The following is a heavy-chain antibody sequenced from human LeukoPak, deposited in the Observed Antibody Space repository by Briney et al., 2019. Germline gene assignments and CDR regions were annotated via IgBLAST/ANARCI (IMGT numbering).Heavy chain of an antibody. CDR3: ARQGYSSGWYDAFDI. D-gene: IGHD6-19*01. CDR1: GYSFTSYW. CDR2: IYPGDSDT. Sequence: GESLKIYCKGSGYSFTSYWIGWVRQMPGKGLEWMGIIYPGDSDTRYSPSFQGQVTISADKSISTAYLQWSSLKASDTAMYYCARQGYSSGWYDAFDIWGQGTMVTVSS. V-gene: IGHV5-51*01. J-gene: IGHJ3*02.